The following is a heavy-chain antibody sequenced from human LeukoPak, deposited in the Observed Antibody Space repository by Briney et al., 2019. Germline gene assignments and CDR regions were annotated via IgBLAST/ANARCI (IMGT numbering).Heavy chain of an antibody. CDR3: ARGRRYYYDSSGYYLDY. CDR2: IYSGGST. J-gene: IGHJ4*02. D-gene: IGHD3-22*01. CDR1: GFTVSSNY. Sequence: GESLRLSCAASGFTVSSNYMSWVRQAPGKGLEGVSVIYSGGSTYYADAVKGRFTISRHNSKNTLYLQMNSLRAEDTAVSYCARGRRYYYDSSGYYLDYWGQGTLVTVSS. V-gene: IGHV3-53*04.